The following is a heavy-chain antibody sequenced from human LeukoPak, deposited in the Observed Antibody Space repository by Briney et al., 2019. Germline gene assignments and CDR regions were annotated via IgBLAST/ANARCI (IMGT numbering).Heavy chain of an antibody. D-gene: IGHD3-22*01. CDR3: ARAQTYYYDSSGYTYYYYYMDV. CDR2: IFPIFGTA. V-gene: IGHV1-69*05. J-gene: IGHJ6*03. CDR1: GGTFSSYA. Sequence: GASVKVSCKASGGTFSSYAINWVRQAPGQGLEWMGRIFPIFGTANYAQKFQGRVTIATDESTSTAYMELSSLRSEDTAVYYCARAQTYYYDSSGYTYYYYYMDVWGKGTTVTVSS.